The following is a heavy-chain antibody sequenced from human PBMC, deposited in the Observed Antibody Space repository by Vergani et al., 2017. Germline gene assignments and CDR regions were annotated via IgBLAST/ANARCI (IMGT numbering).Heavy chain of an antibody. Sequence: QVQLQQWGAGLLKPSETLSLTCAVYGGSFSGYYWSWIRQPPGKGLEWIGEINHSGSTNYNPSRKSRVTISVDTSKNQFSLKLSSVTAADTAVYYCASGLRVTSLGYWGQGTLVTVSS. J-gene: IGHJ4*02. CDR2: INHSGST. V-gene: IGHV4-34*01. CDR3: ASGLRVTSLGY. CDR1: GGSFSGYY. D-gene: IGHD2-21*02.